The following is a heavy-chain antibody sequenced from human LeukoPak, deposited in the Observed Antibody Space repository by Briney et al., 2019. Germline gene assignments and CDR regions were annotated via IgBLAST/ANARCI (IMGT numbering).Heavy chain of an antibody. Sequence: QTGGSLRLSCAASGFTFSAYWMSWVRQAPGNGLEWVANIKQDGSEKDYVDSVKGRFTISRDNAKNSLYLQMNSLRAEDTAVYYCARGGVGSGYSYYWGQGTLVTVSS. D-gene: IGHD3-22*01. CDR3: ARGGVGSGYSYY. CDR2: IKQDGSEK. CDR1: GFTFSAYW. V-gene: IGHV3-7*01. J-gene: IGHJ4*02.